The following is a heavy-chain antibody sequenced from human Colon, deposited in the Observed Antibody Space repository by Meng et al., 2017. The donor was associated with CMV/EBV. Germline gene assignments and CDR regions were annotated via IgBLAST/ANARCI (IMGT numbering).Heavy chain of an antibody. J-gene: IGHJ4*02. CDR2: ISGSGRTI. V-gene: IGHV3-11*01. Sequence: GESLKISCAASGFTFGTYYMAWIRQAPGRGLECVSYISGSGRTINYADSVKGRFTISRDNATNSLYLQLNTPRAEDTAVYFCARLQPDNYFDNWGQGTLVTVSS. D-gene: IGHD5-18*01. CDR1: GFTFGTYY. CDR3: ARLQPDNYFDN.